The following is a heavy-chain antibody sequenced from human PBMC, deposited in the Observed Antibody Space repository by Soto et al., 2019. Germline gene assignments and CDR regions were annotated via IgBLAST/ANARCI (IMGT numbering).Heavy chain of an antibody. CDR2: ISYDGSNK. J-gene: IGHJ4*02. CDR1: GFTFSSYA. D-gene: IGHD6-19*01. CDR3: ARDFGIAVAGLLWYFDY. V-gene: IGHV3-30-3*01. Sequence: VQLVESGGGVVQPGRSLRLSCAASGFTFSSYAMHWVRQAPGKGLEWVAVISYDGSNKYYADSVKGRFTISRDNSKNTLYLQMNSLRAEDTAVYYCARDFGIAVAGLLWYFDYWGQGTLVTVSS.